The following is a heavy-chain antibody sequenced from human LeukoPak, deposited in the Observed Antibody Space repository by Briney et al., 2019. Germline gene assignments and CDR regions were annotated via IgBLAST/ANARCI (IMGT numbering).Heavy chain of an antibody. V-gene: IGHV3-23*01. CDR3: AKDPHPPRGYYDSRGYSYFDC. D-gene: IGHD3-22*01. J-gene: IGHJ4*02. CDR1: RFTFSSYA. CDR2: ISGSGGST. Sequence: SGGSLRLSCAASRFTFSSYAMGWVRQASGKGLEWVSVISGSGGSTYYADSVKGRFTISRDNSKNTLYLQMNSLRAEDTAVYYCAKDPHPPRGYYDSRGYSYFDCWGQGTLVTVSS.